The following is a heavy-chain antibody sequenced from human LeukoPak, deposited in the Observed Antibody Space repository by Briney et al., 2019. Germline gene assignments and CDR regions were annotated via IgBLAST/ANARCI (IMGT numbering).Heavy chain of an antibody. CDR2: ISSDGSNK. CDR1: GFTFSNYG. Sequence: PGRSLRLSCAASGFTFSNYGKHWVRQAPGRGLEWVAVISSDGSNKYYADSLKGRFTISRDNSKNTLYLQMNSLRADDTALYYCAKDSYYYDSSGYYPQYYYYYMDVWGKGTTVTVSS. D-gene: IGHD3-22*01. CDR3: AKDSYYYDSSGYYPQYYYYYMDV. J-gene: IGHJ6*03. V-gene: IGHV3-30*18.